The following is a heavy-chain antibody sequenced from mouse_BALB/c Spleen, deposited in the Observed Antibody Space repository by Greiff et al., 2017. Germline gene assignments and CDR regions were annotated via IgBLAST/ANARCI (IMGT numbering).Heavy chain of an antibody. V-gene: IGHV5-6-3*01. CDR2: INSNGGST. D-gene: IGHD2-4*01. J-gene: IGHJ4*01. CDR3: ARGGDYVVYAMDY. CDR1: GFTFSSYG. Sequence: EVQRVESGGGLVQPGGSLKLSCAASGFTFSSYGMSWVRQTPDKRLELVATINSNGGSTYYPDSVKGRFTISRDNAKNTLYLQMSSLKSEDTAMYYCARGGDYVVYAMDYWGQGTSVTVSS.